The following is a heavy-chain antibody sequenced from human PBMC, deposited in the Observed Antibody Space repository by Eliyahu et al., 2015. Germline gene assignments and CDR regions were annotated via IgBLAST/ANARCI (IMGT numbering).Heavy chain of an antibody. J-gene: IGHJ3*02. V-gene: IGHV3-21*01. D-gene: IGHD6-6*01. Sequence: EVQLVESGGGLVKPGGSLXLSCXASGFPFSDYHMNWVRQAPGKGLEWVACISRSSSYRYYVDSVEGRFTISRDNAQSSLFLQMDSLRADDTAVYYCAREIYGSSSGAFDIWGQGTMVAVSS. CDR2: ISRSSSYR. CDR1: GFPFSDYH. CDR3: AREIYGSSSGAFDI.